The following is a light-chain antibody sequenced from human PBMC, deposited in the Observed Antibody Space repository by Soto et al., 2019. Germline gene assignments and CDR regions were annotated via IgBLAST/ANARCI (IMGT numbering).Light chain of an antibody. V-gene: IGKV1D-16*01. J-gene: IGKJ1*01. Sequence: IQMASCTYSVYVSVGAIASISSRASQGITSWLAWYQQKPGRAPKLLIYAASTLQSGVPSRFSGSGSGTEFTLTISSLQPDDLASYYCQQYNKYSWTFGQGTTVDIK. CDR3: QQYNKYSWT. CDR1: QGITSW. CDR2: AAS.